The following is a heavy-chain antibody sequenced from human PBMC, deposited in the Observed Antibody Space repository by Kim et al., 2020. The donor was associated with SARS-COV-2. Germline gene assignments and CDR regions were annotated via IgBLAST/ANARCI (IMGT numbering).Heavy chain of an antibody. CDR3: TTDRPYYDFWSGYYPFDY. J-gene: IGHJ4*02. CDR2: IKSKTDGGTT. CDR1: GFTFSNAW. V-gene: IGHV3-15*01. D-gene: IGHD3-3*01. Sequence: GGSLRLSCAASGFTFSNAWMSWVRQAPGKGLEWVGRIKSKTDGGTTDYAAPVKGRFTISRDDSKNTLYLQMNSLKTEDTAVYYCTTDRPYYDFWSGYYPFDYWGQGTLVTVSS.